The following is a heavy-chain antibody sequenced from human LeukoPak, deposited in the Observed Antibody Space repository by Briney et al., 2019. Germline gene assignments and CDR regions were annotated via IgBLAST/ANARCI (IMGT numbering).Heavy chain of an antibody. Sequence: SETLSLTCTVSGGSISSYYWSWIRQPPGQGLEWIGYIYYSGSTNYNPSLKSRVTISVDTSKNQSSLKLRSVTAADTAVYYCARDLSGSIYFDYWGQGTLVTVSS. CDR2: IYYSGST. V-gene: IGHV4-59*01. J-gene: IGHJ4*02. D-gene: IGHD5-12*01. CDR1: GGSISSYY. CDR3: ARDLSGSIYFDY.